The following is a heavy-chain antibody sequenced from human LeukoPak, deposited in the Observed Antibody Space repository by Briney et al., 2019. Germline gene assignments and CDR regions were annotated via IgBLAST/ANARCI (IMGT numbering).Heavy chain of an antibody. J-gene: IGHJ4*02. D-gene: IGHD3-16*01. CDR3: ARMALGY. Sequence: GGSLRLSCVASGFSFSTQRMHWVRQAPGKGLVWVSYVNIGERIAGYADSVKGRFTISRDNSKNTLYLQMNSLRAEDTAVYYCARMALGYWGQGTLVTVSS. CDR1: GFSFSTQR. V-gene: IGHV3-74*01. CDR2: VNIGERIA.